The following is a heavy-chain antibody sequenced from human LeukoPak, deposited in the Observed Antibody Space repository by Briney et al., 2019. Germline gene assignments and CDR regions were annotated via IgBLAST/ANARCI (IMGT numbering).Heavy chain of an antibody. CDR3: AKDLRGVVPAETDY. CDR1: GFTFSNFW. V-gene: IGHV3-7*03. D-gene: IGHD2-2*01. CDR2: IKQDETEK. Sequence: PGESLRLSCTASGFTFSNFWMGWVRQAPGKGLEWVANIKQDETEKFYLGSVKGRFTISRDNAKNSLYLQMNSLRAEDTAVYYCAKDLRGVVPAETDYWGQGTLVTVSS. J-gene: IGHJ4*02.